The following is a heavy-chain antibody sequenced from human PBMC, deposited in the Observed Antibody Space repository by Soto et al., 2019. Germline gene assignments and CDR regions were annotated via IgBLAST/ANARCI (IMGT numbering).Heavy chain of an antibody. D-gene: IGHD4-4*01. V-gene: IGHV1-69*13. Sequence: SVKVSCKASGRTFSSYAISWVRQAPGQGLEWMGGIIPIFGTANYAQKFQGRVTITADESTSTAYMELSSLRSEDTAVYYCARALYDYSNYGYYYYGMDVWCQGTTVTVSS. J-gene: IGHJ6*02. CDR1: GRTFSSYA. CDR3: ARALYDYSNYGYYYYGMDV. CDR2: IIPIFGTA.